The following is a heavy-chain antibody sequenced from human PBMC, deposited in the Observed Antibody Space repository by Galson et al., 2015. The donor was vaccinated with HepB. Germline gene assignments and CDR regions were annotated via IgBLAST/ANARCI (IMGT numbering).Heavy chain of an antibody. D-gene: IGHD4-23*01. CDR3: ARQEGYGGNSVGGAFDI. Sequence: QSGAEVKKPGESLRISCKGSGYSFTSYWISWVRQMPGKGLEWMGRIDPSDSYTNYSPSFQGHVTISADKSISTAYLQWSSLKASDTAMYYCARQEGYGGNSVGGAFDIWGQGTMVTVSS. V-gene: IGHV5-10-1*01. CDR1: GYSFTSYW. CDR2: IDPSDSYT. J-gene: IGHJ3*02.